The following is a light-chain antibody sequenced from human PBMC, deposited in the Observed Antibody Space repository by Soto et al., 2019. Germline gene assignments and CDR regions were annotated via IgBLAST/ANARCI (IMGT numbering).Light chain of an antibody. Sequence: EIVLTQSPATLSLSPGERATLSCRASQSVSSYLAWYQQKPGQAPRLLIYDTSNGATGIPARFSGSGSGTDFTLTISGLQPEDFAVYYCQQRSNWPFTFGPGTTVDFK. V-gene: IGKV3-11*01. CDR1: QSVSSY. CDR3: QQRSNWPFT. CDR2: DTS. J-gene: IGKJ3*01.